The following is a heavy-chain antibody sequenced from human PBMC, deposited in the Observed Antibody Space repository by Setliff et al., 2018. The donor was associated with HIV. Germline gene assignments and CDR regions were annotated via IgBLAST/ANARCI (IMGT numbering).Heavy chain of an antibody. D-gene: IGHD6-19*01. Sequence: SETLSLTCAVSGGSFTGYYWSWIRQTPGKGLEWIGEINHRRSTNYNPSLKSRVSISVDTSKNQFSLRLSSVIASDTAVYYCARALGIGSAYFQHWGLGTLVTVSS. J-gene: IGHJ1*01. V-gene: IGHV4-34*01. CDR3: ARALGIGSAYFQH. CDR1: GGSFTGYY. CDR2: INHRRST.